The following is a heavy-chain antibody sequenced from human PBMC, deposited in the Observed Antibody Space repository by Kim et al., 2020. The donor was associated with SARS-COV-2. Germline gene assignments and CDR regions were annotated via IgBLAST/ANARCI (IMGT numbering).Heavy chain of an antibody. J-gene: IGHJ5*02. CDR2: ISAYNGNT. CDR1: GYTFTSYG. Sequence: ASVKVSCKASGYTFTSYGISWVRQAPGQGLEWMGWISAYNGNTNYAQKLQGRVTMTTDTSTSTAYMELRSLRSDDTAVYYCAREGDTVTWYNWFDPWGQGTLVTVSS. V-gene: IGHV1-18*01. CDR3: AREGDTVTWYNWFDP. D-gene: IGHD4-17*01.